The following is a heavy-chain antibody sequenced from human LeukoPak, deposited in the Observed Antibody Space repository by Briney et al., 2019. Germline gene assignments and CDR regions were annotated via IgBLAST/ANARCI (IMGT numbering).Heavy chain of an antibody. CDR1: GFTFSSYS. Sequence: PGGSLRLSCAASGFTFSSYSMTWVRQAPGKGLEWVSSFTSRSRSIYYADSVKGRFTISRDNAKESLYLQMNSLRAEDTAIYYCARENSGIAATGIIDYWGQGTLVTVSS. CDR2: FTSRSRSI. J-gene: IGHJ4*02. CDR3: ARENSGIAATGIIDY. D-gene: IGHD6-13*01. V-gene: IGHV3-21*01.